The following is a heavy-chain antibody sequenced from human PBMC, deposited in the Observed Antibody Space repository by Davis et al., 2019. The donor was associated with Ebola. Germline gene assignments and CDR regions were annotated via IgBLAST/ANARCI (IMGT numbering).Heavy chain of an antibody. CDR3: AKDFYGSGSYIDA. D-gene: IGHD3-10*01. CDR1: GFTFSPHW. CDR2: ITLNSGTT. J-gene: IGHJ5*02. V-gene: IGHV3-9*01. Sequence: PGGSLRLSCVASGFTFSPHWMHWVRRAPGKGLEWVSGITLNSGTTAYADSVKGRFTISRDNAKDSLYLQMNSLRTEDTAFYYCAKDFYGSGSYIDAWGQGTLVAVSS.